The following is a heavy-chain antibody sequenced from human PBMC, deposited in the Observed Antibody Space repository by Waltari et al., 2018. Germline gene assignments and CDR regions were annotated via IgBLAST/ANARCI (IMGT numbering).Heavy chain of an antibody. J-gene: IGHJ4*02. CDR1: GSTFTGYY. V-gene: IGHV1-2*06. CDR2: INPNSGGT. CDR3: ARPLDTAMVFDY. Sequence: QVQLVQSGAEVKKPGASVTVSCKASGSTFTGYYMHWVRQAPGQGLEWMGRINPNSGGTNYARKFQGRVTMTRDTSISTAYMELSRLRSDDTAVYYCARPLDTAMVFDYWGQGTLVTVSS. D-gene: IGHD5-18*01.